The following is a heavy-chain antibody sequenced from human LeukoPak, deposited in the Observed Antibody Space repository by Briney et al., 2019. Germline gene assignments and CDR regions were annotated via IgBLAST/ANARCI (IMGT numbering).Heavy chain of an antibody. Sequence: PGRSLRLSCAASGFTVSGSGMHWVRQAPGKGLEWVAVISYDGSNKYYADSVKGRFTISRDTSKKTVYLQMSSLRPEDTAVYYCANIEFGAHQRPLFDYWGQGTLVTVSS. D-gene: IGHD3-10*01. V-gene: IGHV3-30*18. J-gene: IGHJ4*02. CDR2: ISYDGSNK. CDR1: GFTVSGSG. CDR3: ANIEFGAHQRPLFDY.